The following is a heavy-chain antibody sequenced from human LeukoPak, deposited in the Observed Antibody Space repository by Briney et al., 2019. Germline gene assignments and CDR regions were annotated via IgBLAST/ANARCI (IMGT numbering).Heavy chain of an antibody. CDR3: ARVRGAGLQYYYMDV. CDR2: ITTGSII. V-gene: IGHV3-48*01. J-gene: IGHJ6*03. D-gene: IGHD1-26*01. CDR1: GFTFSGYS. Sequence: GGSLRLSCAASGFTFSGYSMNWVRQAPGKGLEWVSYITTGSIIYYADSVKGRFTISRDNAKNSLYLQMNSLRADDTAVYYCARVRGAGLQYYYMDVWGKGTTVTVSS.